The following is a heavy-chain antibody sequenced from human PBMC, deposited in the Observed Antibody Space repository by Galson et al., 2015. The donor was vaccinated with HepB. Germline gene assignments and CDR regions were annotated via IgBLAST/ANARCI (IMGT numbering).Heavy chain of an antibody. V-gene: IGHV3-7*03. CDR1: GFTFSSYW. Sequence: SLRLSCAASGFTFSSYWMSWVRQAPGKGLEWVANIKQDGSEKYYVDSVKGRFTISRDNAKNSLYLQMNSLRAEDTAAYYCARDPPVLRYFDWLPDYFDYWGQG. CDR3: ARDPPVLRYFDWLPDYFDY. D-gene: IGHD3-9*01. J-gene: IGHJ4*02. CDR2: IKQDGSEK.